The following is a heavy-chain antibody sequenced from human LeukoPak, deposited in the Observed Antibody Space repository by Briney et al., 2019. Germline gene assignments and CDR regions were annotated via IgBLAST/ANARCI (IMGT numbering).Heavy chain of an antibody. D-gene: IGHD6-19*01. CDR3: ARGNQSPSSGWYRD. Sequence: SETLSLTCTVSGDSISTYYWSWIRQPPGKGLEWIGYIYYNGNTNYNPSLKSRVTISVDTSKNQFSLKLSSVTAADTAMYYCARGNQSPSSGWYRDWGQGTLVTVSS. V-gene: IGHV4-59*01. CDR2: IYYNGNT. J-gene: IGHJ4*02. CDR1: GDSISTYY.